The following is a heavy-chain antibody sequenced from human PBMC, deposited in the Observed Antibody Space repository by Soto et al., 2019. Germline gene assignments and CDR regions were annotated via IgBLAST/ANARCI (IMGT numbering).Heavy chain of an antibody. J-gene: IGHJ5*02. CDR3: ARGGYCSSTSCQPPRSVGSWFDP. D-gene: IGHD2-2*01. Sequence: SETLSLTCTVSGGSISSYYWSWIRQPPGKGLEWIGYIYYSGSTNYNPSLKSRVTISVDTSKNQFSLKLSSVTAADTAVYYCARGGYCSSTSCQPPRSVGSWFDPWGQGTLVTVSS. CDR2: IYYSGST. V-gene: IGHV4-59*01. CDR1: GGSISSYY.